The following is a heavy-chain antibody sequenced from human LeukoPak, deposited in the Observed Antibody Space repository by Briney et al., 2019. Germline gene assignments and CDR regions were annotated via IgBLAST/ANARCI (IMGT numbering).Heavy chain of an antibody. CDR1: GYTLTELS. V-gene: IGHV1-24*01. D-gene: IGHD6-13*01. CDR3: ATCKEQQRYYYYYGMDV. J-gene: IGHJ6*02. Sequence: AASVKVSCKVSGYTLTELSMHWVRQAPGKGLEWMGGFDPEDGETIYAQKFQGRVTMTEDTSTDTAYMELSSLRSEDTAVYYCATCKEQQRYYYYYGMDVWGQGTTVTVSS. CDR2: FDPEDGET.